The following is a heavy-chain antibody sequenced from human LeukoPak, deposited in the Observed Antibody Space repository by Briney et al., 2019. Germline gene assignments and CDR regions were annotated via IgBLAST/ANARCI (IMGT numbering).Heavy chain of an antibody. J-gene: IGHJ4*02. Sequence: GGSLRLSCAASGFTFNKAWMYWVRQAPGKGLEWVGRINDNNNGGTADYAAPGKGRFNISRDDSQNTVYLEMNSLKTEDTGVYYCSTAYGGSGSDWGQGTLVTVSS. V-gene: IGHV3-15*05. D-gene: IGHD3-10*01. CDR3: STAYGGSGSD. CDR2: INDNNNGGTA. CDR1: GFTFNKAW.